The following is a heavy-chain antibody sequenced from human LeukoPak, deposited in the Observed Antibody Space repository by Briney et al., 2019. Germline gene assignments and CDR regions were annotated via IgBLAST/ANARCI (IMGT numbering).Heavy chain of an antibody. CDR3: AKVVYGDYTPFDY. D-gene: IGHD4-17*01. CDR2: ISGRGGST. Sequence: LAGGSLRLSCAASGFTFSSYTMSWVRQAPGKGLEWVSAISGRGGSTYYADSVKGRFTISRDNSKNTLYLQMNSLRAEDTAVYYCAKVVYGDYTPFDYWGQGTLVTVSS. V-gene: IGHV3-23*01. J-gene: IGHJ4*02. CDR1: GFTFSSYT.